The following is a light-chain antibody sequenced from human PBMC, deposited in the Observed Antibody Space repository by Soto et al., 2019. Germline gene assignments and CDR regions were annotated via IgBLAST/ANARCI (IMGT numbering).Light chain of an antibody. CDR2: AAS. CDR1: QTISTN. Sequence: DIQMTQSPSSLSAAVGDIVTVTCRASQTISTNLNWYQQKPGKAPNLLISAASSLQSGVPSRFSGSGSGTDFTLTISTLQPEDFATYYWQQSYSDPPTFGGGTKVEI. CDR3: QQSYSDPPT. V-gene: IGKV1-39*01. J-gene: IGKJ4*01.